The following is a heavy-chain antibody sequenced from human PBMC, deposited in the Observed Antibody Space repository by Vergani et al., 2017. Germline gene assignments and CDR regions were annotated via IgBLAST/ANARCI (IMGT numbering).Heavy chain of an antibody. CDR1: GFTFSSYS. CDR2: ISSSSSYI. D-gene: IGHD5-12*01. Sequence: EVQLLESGGGLVKPGGSLRLSCAASGFTFSSYSMNWVRQAPGKGLEWVSSISSSSSYIYYADSVKGRFTISRDNAKNSLYLQMNSLRAEDTAVYYCARRVLSGYDSDYWGQGTLVTVSS. J-gene: IGHJ4*02. CDR3: ARRVLSGYDSDY. V-gene: IGHV3-21*01.